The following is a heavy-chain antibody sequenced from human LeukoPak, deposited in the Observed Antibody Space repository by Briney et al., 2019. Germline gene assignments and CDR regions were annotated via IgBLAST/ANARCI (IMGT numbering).Heavy chain of an antibody. CDR1: GFSFSSYW. Sequence: GGSLRLSCAASGFSFSSYWMHWVRQDPGKGLVWVSRINSDGSSITYADSVKGRFTISRDNAKNTLYLQMNSLGVEDTAVYYCAREGRVSGYDFDSWGQGTLVTVSS. CDR3: AREGRVSGYDFDS. D-gene: IGHD5-12*01. J-gene: IGHJ4*02. V-gene: IGHV3-74*03. CDR2: INSDGSSI.